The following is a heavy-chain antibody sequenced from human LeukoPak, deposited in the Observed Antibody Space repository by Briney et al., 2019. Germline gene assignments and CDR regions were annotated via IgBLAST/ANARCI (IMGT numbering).Heavy chain of an antibody. J-gene: IGHJ4*02. CDR1: GYSFSIYG. CDR3: ARCGAAVTTHFSH. V-gene: IGHV1-18*01. CDR2: ISASDGTT. Sequence: GASVKVSCKASGYSFSIYGITWARRAPGQGLEYLGWISASDGTTNYAQKVQDRVTMTTDTSTSTAYLELRSLRSEDTAVYYCARCGAAVTTHFSHWGQGTLVTVSS. D-gene: IGHD4-17*01.